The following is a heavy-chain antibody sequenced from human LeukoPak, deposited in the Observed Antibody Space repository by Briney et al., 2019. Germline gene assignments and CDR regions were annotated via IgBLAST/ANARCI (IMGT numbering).Heavy chain of an antibody. CDR3: ARIRRSILTTSRYGRYFDL. Sequence: GGTLRLSCAASGFTFSSYGMSWVRQAPGKGLEWVSAISGSGGSTFYADSVKGRFTISRDNSKNTLYLQMNSLRTEDTALYYCARIRRSILTTSRYGRYFDLWGRGTLVSVSS. CDR2: ISGSGGST. J-gene: IGHJ2*01. CDR1: GFTFSSYG. V-gene: IGHV3-23*01. D-gene: IGHD6-13*01.